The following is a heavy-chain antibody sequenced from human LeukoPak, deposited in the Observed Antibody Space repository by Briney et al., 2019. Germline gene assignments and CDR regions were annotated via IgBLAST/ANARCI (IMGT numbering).Heavy chain of an antibody. Sequence: GGSLRLSCAASGFSFSRYGMHWVRQAPGEGLEWVGVIWYDGTKQYYADSVKGRFTISRDNSKNTLYLQMNSLRAEDTAVYYCAKDSSGYYLGYYFDYWGQGTLVTVSS. CDR1: GFSFSRYG. J-gene: IGHJ4*02. CDR2: IWYDGTKQ. CDR3: AKDSSGYYLGYYFDY. D-gene: IGHD3-22*01. V-gene: IGHV3-30*02.